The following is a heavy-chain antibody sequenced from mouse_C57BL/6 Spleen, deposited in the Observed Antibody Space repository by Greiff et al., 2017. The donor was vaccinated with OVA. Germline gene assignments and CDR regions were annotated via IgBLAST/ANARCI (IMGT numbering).Heavy chain of an antibody. CDR1: GFTFSSSG. CDR2: ISSGGSYT. Sequence: EVQGVESGGDLVKPGGSLKLSCAASGFTFSSSGMSWVRQTPDKRLEWVATISSGGSYTYYPDSVKVRITISKDNAKNTLYLQMSRLKSEDTAMYYSARHCYDYDKAYYFDYWGQGTTLTVSS. J-gene: IGHJ2*01. D-gene: IGHD2-4*01. CDR3: ARHCYDYDKAYYFDY. V-gene: IGHV5-6*01.